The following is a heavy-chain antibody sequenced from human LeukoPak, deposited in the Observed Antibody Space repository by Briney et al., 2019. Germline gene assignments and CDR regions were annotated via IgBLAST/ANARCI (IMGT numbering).Heavy chain of an antibody. Sequence: AASGFTVSSNYMSWVRQAPGKGLECVSVIYSGGSTYYADSVKGRFTISRDNSKNTVYLQMNSLRAEDTAVYYCAVKLRERYYYYYGMDVWGQGTTVTVSS. CDR2: IYSGGST. D-gene: IGHD1-1*01. V-gene: IGHV3-66*01. CDR1: GFTVSSNY. J-gene: IGHJ6*02. CDR3: AVKLRERYYYYYGMDV.